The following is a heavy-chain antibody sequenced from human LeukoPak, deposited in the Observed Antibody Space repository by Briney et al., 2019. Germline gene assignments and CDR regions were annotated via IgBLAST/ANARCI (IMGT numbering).Heavy chain of an antibody. CDR3: ASYYGDYDYFDY. V-gene: IGHV1-69*01. J-gene: IGHJ4*02. CDR2: IIPIFGTA. D-gene: IGHD4-17*01. CDR1: GGTFSSYA. Sequence: SVKVSCKASGGTFSSYAISWVRQAPGQGLEWMGGIIPIFGTANYAQKFQGRVTITADESTSTAYMELSSLRSGDTAVYYCASYYGDYDYFDYWGQGTLVTVSS.